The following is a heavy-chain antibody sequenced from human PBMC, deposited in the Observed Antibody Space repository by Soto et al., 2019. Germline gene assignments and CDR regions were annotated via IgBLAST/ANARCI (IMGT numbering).Heavy chain of an antibody. J-gene: IGHJ6*02. CDR2: INPKSGGT. D-gene: IGHD2-8*01. CDR3: AWGDSTDCSNGVCSFFYNHDMDV. Sequence: ASVKVSCKASGYSFTDYHIHWVRQAPGQGLEWLGRINPKSGGTSTAQKFQGWVTMTTDTSISTASMELTRLTSDDTAIYYCAWGDSTDCSNGVCSFFYNHDMDVWGQGTTVTVSS. V-gene: IGHV1-2*04. CDR1: GYSFTDYH.